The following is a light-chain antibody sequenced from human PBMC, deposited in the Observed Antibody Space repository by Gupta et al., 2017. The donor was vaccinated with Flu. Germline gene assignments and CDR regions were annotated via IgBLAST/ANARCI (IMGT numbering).Light chain of an antibody. Sequence: HSALTQPASVSGSPGQSITISCSGTSSDFSDYNYVSWYQHSPGEAPNLLIFDVSIRPAGVSNRGSGSISGNTASLTISGLQAEDEADYYCSSDSSSNSFVFGSGTKVSVL. CDR1: SSDFSDYNY. V-gene: IGLV2-14*01. CDR3: SSDSSSNSFV. J-gene: IGLJ1*01. CDR2: DVS.